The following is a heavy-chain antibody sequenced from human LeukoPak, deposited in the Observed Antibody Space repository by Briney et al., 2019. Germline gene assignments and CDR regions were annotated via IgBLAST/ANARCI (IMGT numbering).Heavy chain of an antibody. V-gene: IGHV4-34*01. D-gene: IGHD2-15*01. CDR1: GGSFSGYY. Sequence: SETLSLTCAVYGGSFSGYYWSWIRQPPGKGLEWIGEINHSESTNYNQSLKSRVTISVDTSKDQFSLKLSSVTAADTAVYYCAREARDCSGGSCYSSMRLYPQFDLWGRGTLVTVSS. CDR2: INHSEST. CDR3: AREARDCSGGSCYSSMRLYPQFDL. J-gene: IGHJ2*01.